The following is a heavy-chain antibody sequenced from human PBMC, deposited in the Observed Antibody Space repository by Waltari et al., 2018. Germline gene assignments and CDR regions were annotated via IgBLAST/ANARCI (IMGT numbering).Heavy chain of an antibody. Sequence: QLQLQESGPGLVKPSETLSLTCTVSGGSISSSSYYWGWVRQSPGKGLEWIGGIYYSVSTSYTPTLKSRVTISGDTSKNQFSLKLSSVTAADTAVYYCARHWKKSGYRFDPWGQGTLVTVSS. V-gene: IGHV4-39*01. D-gene: IGHD5-12*01. J-gene: IGHJ5*02. CDR3: ARHWKKSGYRFDP. CDR1: GGSISSSSYY. CDR2: IYYSVST.